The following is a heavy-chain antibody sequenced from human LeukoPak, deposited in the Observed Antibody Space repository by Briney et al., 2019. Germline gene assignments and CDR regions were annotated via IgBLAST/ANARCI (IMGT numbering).Heavy chain of an antibody. J-gene: IGHJ4*02. CDR1: IGSIGSYY. CDR2: IYYSGST. D-gene: IGHD6-19*01. CDR3: ARVAVAGDFDY. V-gene: IGHV4-59*01. Sequence: SETLSLTCTVSIGSIGSYYWSWIRQPPGKGLEWIGYIYYSGSTNYNPSLKSRVTISVDTSKNQFSLKLSSVTAADTAVYYCARVAVAGDFDYWGQGTLVTVSS.